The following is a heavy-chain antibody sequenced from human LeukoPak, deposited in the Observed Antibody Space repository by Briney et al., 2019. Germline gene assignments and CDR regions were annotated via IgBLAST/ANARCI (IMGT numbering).Heavy chain of an antibody. CDR2: ISWNSGSL. Sequence: PAGSLRLSCAASGFIFDDYAMHWVRQAPGKGLEWVSGISWNSGSLAYADSVKGRFTISRDNAKNSLYVQMNSLRTEDTALYYCARGLGGDQGYFDLWGGGTLATVSS. CDR3: ARGLGGDQGYFDL. V-gene: IGHV3-9*01. J-gene: IGHJ2*01. D-gene: IGHD3-10*01. CDR1: GFIFDDYA.